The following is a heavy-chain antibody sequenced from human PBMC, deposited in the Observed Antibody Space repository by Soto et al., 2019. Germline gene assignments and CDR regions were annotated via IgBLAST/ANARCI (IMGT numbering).Heavy chain of an antibody. CDR3: ANHGIHTFDY. J-gene: IGHJ4*02. V-gene: IGHV3-30*18. CDR1: GFTFSHYA. CDR2: MSYDGSNE. Sequence: QVQLVESGGGVVQPGRSLRLSCAASGFTFSHYAMHWVRQAPGKGLEWVALMSYDGSNEYYADSVKGRFTISRDNSKNPLYRLMTSLRSQATAVYYCANHGIHTFDYWGQGTLVTVSS.